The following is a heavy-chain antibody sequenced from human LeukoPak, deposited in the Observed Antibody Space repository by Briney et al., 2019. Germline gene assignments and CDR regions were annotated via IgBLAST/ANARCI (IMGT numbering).Heavy chain of an antibody. Sequence: ASVKVSCKASGYTFTSYGISWVRQAPGQGLEWKGWISAYNGNTNYAQKLQGRVTMTTDTSTSTAYMELRSLRSDDTAVYYCARDPQQLVGATGGGFNFWGQGTLVTVSS. J-gene: IGHJ4*02. D-gene: IGHD1-26*01. V-gene: IGHV1-18*01. CDR1: GYTFTSYG. CDR2: ISAYNGNT. CDR3: ARDPQQLVGATGGGFNF.